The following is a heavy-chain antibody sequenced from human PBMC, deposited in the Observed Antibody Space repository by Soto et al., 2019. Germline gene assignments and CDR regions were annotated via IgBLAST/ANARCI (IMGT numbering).Heavy chain of an antibody. V-gene: IGHV4-39*07. D-gene: IGHD6-6*01. CDR2: ISYSGST. Sequence: SETLSLTCTVSGVSISSHGYFWGWIRQPPGKGLEWIGMISYSGSTYYSPSLKSRVTISADTSKNQLSLRLSSVTAADTAVYYCARARCIAARTLWGRYYGMDVWGEGTTVTVS. J-gene: IGHJ6*02. CDR1: GVSISSHGYF. CDR3: ARARCIAARTLWGRYYGMDV.